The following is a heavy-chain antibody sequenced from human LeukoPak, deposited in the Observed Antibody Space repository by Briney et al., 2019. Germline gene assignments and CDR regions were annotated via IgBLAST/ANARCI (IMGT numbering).Heavy chain of an antibody. J-gene: IGHJ4*02. CDR1: GFTFSSYS. Sequence: GGSLRLSCAASGFTFSSYSMNWVRQAPGKGLEWVSSISSSSSYIYYADSVKGRFTISRDNAKNSLYLQMNSLRAEDTAVYYCARGGTFVKQFDFDYWGQGTLVTVSS. CDR2: ISSSSSYI. D-gene: IGHD6-6*01. CDR3: ARGGTFVKQFDFDY. V-gene: IGHV3-21*01.